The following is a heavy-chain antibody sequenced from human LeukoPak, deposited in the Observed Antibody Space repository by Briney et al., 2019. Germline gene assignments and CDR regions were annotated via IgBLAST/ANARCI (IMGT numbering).Heavy chain of an antibody. V-gene: IGHV3-30*01. CDR2: MSPDGRNT. J-gene: IGHJ6*03. Sequence: GKSLRLSCAGSGFTFSTHPLHWVRQAPGQGLEWVATMSPDGRNTYYVDSVKGRFVISRDNSGSTLHLQMNSLRPEDTAVYYCARQGASPGYLQLFLDVWGKGTTVTVSS. CDR1: GFTFSTHP. CDR3: ARQGASPGYLQLFLDV. D-gene: IGHD3-10*01.